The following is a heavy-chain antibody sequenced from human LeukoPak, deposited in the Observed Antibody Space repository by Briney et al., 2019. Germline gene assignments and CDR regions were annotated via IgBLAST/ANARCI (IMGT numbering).Heavy chain of an antibody. D-gene: IGHD6-13*01. Sequence: GGSLRLSCAASGFSFTNFDVNWIRQAPGKGLAWVSFFSVRYNVIYYADSVKGRFTVSRDEAKNSLYLQMNSLRAEDTALYYCARDLPVAAADFWGQGTLVTVSS. CDR1: GFSFTNFD. CDR3: ARDLPVAAADF. CDR2: FSVRYNVI. J-gene: IGHJ4*02. V-gene: IGHV3-48*03.